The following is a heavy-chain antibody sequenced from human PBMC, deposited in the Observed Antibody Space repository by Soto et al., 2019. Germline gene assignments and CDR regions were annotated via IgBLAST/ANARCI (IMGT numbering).Heavy chain of an antibody. CDR3: AKSVRAYGDSTGDY. V-gene: IGHV3-23*01. CDR1: GFTFSSYA. J-gene: IGHJ4*02. D-gene: IGHD4-17*01. Sequence: GGSLRLSCAASGFTFSSYAMSWVRQAPGKGLEWVSAISGSGGSTYYADSVKGRFTISRDNSKNTLYLQMNSLRAEDTAVYYCAKSVRAYGDSTGDYWGQGTLVTVSS. CDR2: ISGSGGST.